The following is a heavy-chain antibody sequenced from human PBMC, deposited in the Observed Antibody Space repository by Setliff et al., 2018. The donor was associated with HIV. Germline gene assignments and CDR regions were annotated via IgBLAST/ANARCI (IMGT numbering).Heavy chain of an antibody. D-gene: IGHD3-3*01. CDR3: ARHDMRHYDFWSGSPSHWFDP. V-gene: IGHV4-38-2*01. J-gene: IGHJ5*02. Sequence: SETLSLTCGVSGYSMSSGYYWGWIRQPPGKGPEWIGSISYTGKSYYNPALKRRVTVSVDTSKNQFSLKLSSVTAADTAVYYCARHDMRHYDFWSGSPSHWFDPWGQGTLVTVSS. CDR2: ISYTGKS. CDR1: GYSMSSGYY.